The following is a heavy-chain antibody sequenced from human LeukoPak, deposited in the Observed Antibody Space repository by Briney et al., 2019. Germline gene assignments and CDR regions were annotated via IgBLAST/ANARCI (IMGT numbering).Heavy chain of an antibody. CDR1: GYSISSGYE. CDR2: ISQSGNT. J-gene: IGHJ5*02. Sequence: SETLSLTCSVSGYSISSGYEWGWIRQPPGKRLEWIGSISQSGNTYDNLSLKSRVTMSVDTARNQFSLKLTSVTAADTAVYYCARDPGNQLLGRFDPWGQGTLVTVSS. V-gene: IGHV4-38-2*02. CDR3: ARDPGNQLLGRFDP. D-gene: IGHD2-2*01.